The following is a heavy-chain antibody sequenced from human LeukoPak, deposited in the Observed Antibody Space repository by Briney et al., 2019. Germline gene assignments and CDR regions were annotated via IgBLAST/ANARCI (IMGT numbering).Heavy chain of an antibody. V-gene: IGHV3-48*03. Sequence: GGSLRLSCAASGLTFSSYEMNWVRQAPGRGLEWVSYISSSGSSIYYAYSVKGRFTISRDNAKKSLYLQMHSLRAEDTAVYYCARDSHKFDSSGYYPDAFDIWGHGTMVTVSS. CDR1: GLTFSSYE. J-gene: IGHJ3*02. CDR2: ISSSGSSI. D-gene: IGHD3-22*01. CDR3: ARDSHKFDSSGYYPDAFDI.